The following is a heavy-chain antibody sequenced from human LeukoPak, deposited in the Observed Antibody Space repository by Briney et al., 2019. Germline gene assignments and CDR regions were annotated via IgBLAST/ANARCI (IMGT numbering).Heavy chain of an antibody. CDR2: INPNSGGT. J-gene: IGHJ6*03. CDR3: ARGARDIVVVVAATTIYYYYMDV. V-gene: IGHV1-2*02. CDR1: GYTFTGYY. Sequence: ASVKVSCKASGYTFTGYYMHWVRQAPGQGLEWMGWINPNSGGTNYAQKFQGRVTMTRDTSISTAYMELSRLRSDDTAVYYCARGARDIVVVVAATTIYYYYMDVWGKGTTVTVSS. D-gene: IGHD2-15*01.